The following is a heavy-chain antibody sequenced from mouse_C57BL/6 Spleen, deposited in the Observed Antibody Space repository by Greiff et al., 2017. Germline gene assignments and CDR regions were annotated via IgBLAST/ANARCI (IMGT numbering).Heavy chain of an antibody. CDR1: GYTFTDYE. J-gene: IGHJ2*01. D-gene: IGHD2-4*01. Sequence: QVQLQQSGAELVRPGASVTLSCKASGYTFTDYEMHWVKQTPVHGLEWIGAIDPETGGTAYNQKFKGKAILTADKSSSTAYMELRSLTSEDSAVYYCTLCDYDEYYFDYWGQGTTLTVSA. V-gene: IGHV1-15*01. CDR2: IDPETGGT. CDR3: TLCDYDEYYFDY.